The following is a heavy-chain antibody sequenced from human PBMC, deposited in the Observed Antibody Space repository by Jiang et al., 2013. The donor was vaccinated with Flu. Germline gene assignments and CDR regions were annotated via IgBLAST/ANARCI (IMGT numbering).Heavy chain of an antibody. Sequence: GFTFSSYEMNWVRQAPGKGLEWVSYISSSGSTIYYADSVKGRFTISRDNAKNSLYLQMNSLRAEDTAVYYCARGSLGGVPAAIRYYYYYGMDVWGKGTTVTVSS. J-gene: IGHJ6*04. CDR3: ARGSLGGVPAAIRYYYYYGMDV. CDR1: GFTFSSYE. V-gene: IGHV3-48*03. CDR2: ISSSGSTI. D-gene: IGHD2-2*01.